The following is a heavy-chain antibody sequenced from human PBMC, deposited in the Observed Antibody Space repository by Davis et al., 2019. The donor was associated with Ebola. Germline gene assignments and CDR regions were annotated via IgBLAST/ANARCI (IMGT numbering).Heavy chain of an antibody. D-gene: IGHD6-13*01. Sequence: MPSETLSLTCTVSGGSISSYYWSRIRQPPGKGLEWIGYIYYSGSTNYNPSLKSRVTISVDTSKNQFSLKLSSVTAADTAVYYCARGRIAGYLNYYYYYGMDVWGQGTTVTVSS. CDR1: GGSISSYY. CDR3: ARGRIAGYLNYYYYYGMDV. V-gene: IGHV4-59*12. CDR2: IYYSGST. J-gene: IGHJ6*02.